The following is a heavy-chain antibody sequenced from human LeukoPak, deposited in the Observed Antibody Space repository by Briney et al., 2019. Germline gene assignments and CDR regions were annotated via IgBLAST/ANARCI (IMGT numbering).Heavy chain of an antibody. CDR1: GFTFDDYG. CDR3: ARDIYPRRWLQLDY. Sequence: GGSLRLSCAASGFTFDDYGMSWVRQAPGKGLAWVSGINWNGGSTGYADSVKGRFTISRDNAKNSLYLQMNSLRAEDTALYYCARDIYPRRWLQLDYWGQGTLVTVSS. D-gene: IGHD5-24*01. V-gene: IGHV3-20*04. J-gene: IGHJ4*02. CDR2: INWNGGST.